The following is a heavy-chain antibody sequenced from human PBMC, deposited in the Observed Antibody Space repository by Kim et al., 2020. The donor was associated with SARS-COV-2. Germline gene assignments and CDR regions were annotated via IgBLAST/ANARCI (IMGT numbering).Heavy chain of an antibody. J-gene: IGHJ6*02. Sequence: SETLSLTCTVSGGSTSTSGNYWGWIRQPPGKGLEWITSIYYSGNSFYNSSLKSRVTISIDTSKNQFSLKMTSVTAADAAEYYCVRGQNDIIRMDVWGQG. CDR1: GGSTSTSGNY. V-gene: IGHV4-39*07. D-gene: IGHD3-10*01. CDR3: VRGQNDIIRMDV. CDR2: IYYSGNS.